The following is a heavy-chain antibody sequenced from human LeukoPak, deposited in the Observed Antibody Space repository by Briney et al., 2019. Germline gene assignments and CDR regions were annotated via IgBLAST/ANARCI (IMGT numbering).Heavy chain of an antibody. V-gene: IGHV1-2*06. D-gene: IGHD6-19*01. CDR3: ARSGSGWYVGTDY. J-gene: IGHJ4*02. CDR1: GYTFTGYY. Sequence: ASVKVSCKASGYTFTGYYMHWVRQAPGQGLEWMGRINPNSGGTNYAQKFQGRVTMTRDTSISTAYMGLSRLRSDDTAVYYCARSGSGWYVGTDYWGQGTLVTVSS. CDR2: INPNSGGT.